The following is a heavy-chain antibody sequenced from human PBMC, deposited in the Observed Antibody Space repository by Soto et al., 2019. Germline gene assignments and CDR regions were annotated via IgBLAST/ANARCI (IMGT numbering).Heavy chain of an antibody. D-gene: IGHD5-18*01. Sequence: SETLSLTCAVSGGSISSGGYSWSWIRQPPGKGLEWIGYIYHSGSTYYNPSLKSRVTISVDRSKNQFSLKLSSVTAADTAVYYCARAVRPRQLWLSNDSNWFDPWGQGTLVTVSS. CDR1: GGSISSGGYS. J-gene: IGHJ5*02. CDR2: IYHSGST. CDR3: ARAVRPRQLWLSNDSNWFDP. V-gene: IGHV4-30-2*01.